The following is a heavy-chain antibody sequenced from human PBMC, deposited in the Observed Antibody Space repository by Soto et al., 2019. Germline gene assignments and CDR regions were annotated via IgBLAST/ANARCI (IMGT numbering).Heavy chain of an antibody. Sequence: HVQLQASGPGLVKPSQTLSLTCTVSGGSIGSGGYYWSWIRQHPGMGLEWIGYVYDSGTTYYNPSLKSRVTISGDTSNNQLSLKLSSVTAADTAVYFCAKSDNSGYYFDYWGQGTLVTVSS. CDR3: AKSDNSGYYFDY. V-gene: IGHV4-31*03. J-gene: IGHJ4*02. D-gene: IGHD3-22*01. CDR2: VYDSGTT. CDR1: GGSIGSGGYY.